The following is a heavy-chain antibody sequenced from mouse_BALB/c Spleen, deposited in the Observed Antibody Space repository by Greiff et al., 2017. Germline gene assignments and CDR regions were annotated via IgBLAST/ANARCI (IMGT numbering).Heavy chain of an antibody. Sequence: QVQLKESGAELVRPGSSVKISCKASGYAFSSYWMNWVKQRPGQGLEWIGQIYPGDGDTNYNGKFKGKATLTADKSSSTAYMQLSSLTSEDSAVYFCARRDWDYWGQGTTLTVSS. J-gene: IGHJ2*01. CDR2: IYPGDGDT. V-gene: IGHV1-80*01. CDR3: ARRDWDY. CDR1: GYAFSSYW.